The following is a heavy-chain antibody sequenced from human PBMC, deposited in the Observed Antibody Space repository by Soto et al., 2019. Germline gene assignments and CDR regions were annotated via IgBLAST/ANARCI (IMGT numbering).Heavy chain of an antibody. CDR1: GFTFGSYA. Sequence: EVQLLESGGGLVQPGGSLRLSCAASGFTFGSYAMSWVRQAPGKGLEWVSLISGTGDSSEYANSVKGRFTISRDYSKTTAFLQRNSLRAEDTAVYFCANDNGNYGSGSFSHWGQGTLITVSS. V-gene: IGHV3-23*01. CDR3: ANDNGNYGSGSFSH. D-gene: IGHD3-10*01. J-gene: IGHJ4*02. CDR2: ISGTGDSS.